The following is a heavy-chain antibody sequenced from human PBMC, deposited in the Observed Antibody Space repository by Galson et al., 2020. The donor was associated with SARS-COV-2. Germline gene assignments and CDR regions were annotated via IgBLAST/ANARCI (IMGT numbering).Heavy chain of an antibody. CDR3: LKDNGLEYFPY. D-gene: IGHD2-8*01. V-gene: IGHV3-43*01. J-gene: IGHJ1*01. CDR1: GFTLTEYT. CDR2: ISWDGGST. Sequence: GGSLRLSCAASGFTLTEYTMHWLRQAPGSRPEWVSLISWDGGSTYYADSVRGRFAISRDTNKNSLYLQMNSLRTDDTALYYCLKDNGLEYFPYWGRGTLVTVSS.